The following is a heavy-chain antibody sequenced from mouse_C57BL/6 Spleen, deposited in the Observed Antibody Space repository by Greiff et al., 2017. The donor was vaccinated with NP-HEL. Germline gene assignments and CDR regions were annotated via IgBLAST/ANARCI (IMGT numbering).Heavy chain of an antibody. CDR3: ARGRDSSSMDY. J-gene: IGHJ4*01. CDR2: IYPSDSET. Sequence: QVHVKQPGAELVRPGSSVKLSCKASGYTFTSYWMDWVKQRPGQGLEWIGNIYPSDSETHYNQKFKDKATLTVDKSSSTAYMQLSSLTSEDSAVYYCARGRDSSSMDYWGQGTSVTVSS. D-gene: IGHD3-2*01. CDR1: GYTFTSYW. V-gene: IGHV1-61*01.